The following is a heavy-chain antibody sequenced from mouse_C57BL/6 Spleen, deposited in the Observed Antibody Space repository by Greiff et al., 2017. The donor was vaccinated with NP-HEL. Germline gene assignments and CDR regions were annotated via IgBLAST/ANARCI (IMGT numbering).Heavy chain of an antibody. V-gene: IGHV1-80*01. CDR2: IYPGDGDT. D-gene: IGHD2-3*01. CDR1: GYAFSSYW. J-gene: IGHJ2*01. Sequence: VKLMESGAELVKPGASVKISCKASGYAFSSYWMNWVKQRPGKGLEWIGQIYPGDGDTNYNGKFKGKATLTADKSSSTAYMQLSSLTSEDSAVYFCARRRDDGFFDYWGQGTTLTVSS. CDR3: ARRRDDGFFDY.